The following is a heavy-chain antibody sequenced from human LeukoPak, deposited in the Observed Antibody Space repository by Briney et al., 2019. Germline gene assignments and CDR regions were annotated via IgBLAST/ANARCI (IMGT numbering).Heavy chain of an antibody. Sequence: SETLSLTCTVSGGSISSSSYYWGWIRQPPGKGLEWIGSIYYSGSTYYNPSLKSRVTISVDTSKNQFSLKLSSVTAADTAVYYCARDEVTADYYYMDVWGKGTTVTVSS. CDR1: GGSISSSSYY. D-gene: IGHD4-23*01. V-gene: IGHV4-39*07. CDR2: IYYSGST. CDR3: ARDEVTADYYYMDV. J-gene: IGHJ6*03.